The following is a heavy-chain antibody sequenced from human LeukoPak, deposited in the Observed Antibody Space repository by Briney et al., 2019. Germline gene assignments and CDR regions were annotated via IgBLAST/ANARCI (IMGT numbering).Heavy chain of an antibody. D-gene: IGHD1-26*01. CDR2: IKSDGSST. V-gene: IGHV3-74*01. CDR1: GFTFSNYW. Sequence: GGSLRPSCAASGFTFSNYWMHWVRQAPGKGLVWVSRIKSDGSSTTYADSVKGRFTISRDNAKNTMYLQMNSLRAEDTAMYYCAREFSGSYIYWGQGTLVTVSS. CDR3: AREFSGSYIY. J-gene: IGHJ4*02.